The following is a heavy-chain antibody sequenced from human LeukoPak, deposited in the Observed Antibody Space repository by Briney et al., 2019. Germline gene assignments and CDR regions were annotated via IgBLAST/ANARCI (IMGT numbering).Heavy chain of an antibody. CDR3: ARDVVGSSNNDMDV. CDR1: GVIDSSKY. V-gene: IGHV3-53*05. J-gene: IGHJ6*02. D-gene: IGHD6-13*01. CDR2: IYGGGTT. Sequence: GGSLRLSCAASGVIDSSKYMIWVRQAPGKGLEWVSVIYGGGTTNYPDSVKGRFTISRDNSKNTLYLQMNSLRAEDTAVYYCARDVVGSSNNDMDVWGQGTTVTVSS.